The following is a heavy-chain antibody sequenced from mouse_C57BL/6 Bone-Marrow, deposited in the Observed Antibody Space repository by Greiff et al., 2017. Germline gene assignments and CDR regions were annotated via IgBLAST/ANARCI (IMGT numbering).Heavy chain of an antibody. V-gene: IGHV1-55*01. J-gene: IGHJ2*01. D-gene: IGHD2-10*02. CDR2: IYPGSGST. CDR1: GYTFTSYW. Sequence: VQLQQPGAELVKPGASVKMSCKASGYTFTSYWITWVKQRPGQGLEWIGDIYPGSGSTNYTEKFKSKATLTVDTSSSAAYMQLSSLTSEDSAVYYCARERGYGNFFCDYWGQGTTLTVSS. CDR3: ARERGYGNFFCDY.